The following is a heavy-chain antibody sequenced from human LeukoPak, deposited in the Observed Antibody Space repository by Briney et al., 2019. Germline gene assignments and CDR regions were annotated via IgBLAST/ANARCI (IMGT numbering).Heavy chain of an antibody. CDR1: GGSFSGYY. CDR3: ARHVVGAAAGRLAYYYMDV. V-gene: IGHV4-34*01. Sequence: SETLSLTCAVYGGSFSGYYWSWIRQPPGKGLEWIGEINDSGRTNYNPSLKSRVTLSVDTSKNQFSLKLTSVTAADTAVYYCARHVVGAAAGRLAYYYMDVWGKGTTVTISS. J-gene: IGHJ6*03. D-gene: IGHD6-13*01. CDR2: INDSGRT.